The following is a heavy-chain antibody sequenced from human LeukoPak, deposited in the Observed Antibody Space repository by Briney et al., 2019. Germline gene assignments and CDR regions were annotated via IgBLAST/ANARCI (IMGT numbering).Heavy chain of an antibody. CDR1: GGSISSYY. J-gene: IGHJ4*02. V-gene: IGHV4-59*08. D-gene: IGHD3-22*01. Sequence: SETLSLTCTVSGGSISSYYWSWIRQPPGKGLEWIGYTYYSGSTNYNPSLKSRVTISVDTSKNQFSLKLSSVTAADTAVYYCARQRYYYDSSGYYYYDYWGQGTLVTVSS. CDR2: TYYSGST. CDR3: ARQRYYYDSSGYYYYDY.